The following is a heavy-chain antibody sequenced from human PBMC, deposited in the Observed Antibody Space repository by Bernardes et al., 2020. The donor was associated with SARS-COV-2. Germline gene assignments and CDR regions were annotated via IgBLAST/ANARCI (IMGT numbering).Heavy chain of an antibody. CDR3: ARVRDGNFDP. J-gene: IGHJ5*02. V-gene: IGHV1-18*01. CDR1: GYTFTSYG. Sequence: ASLKDFCKASGYTFTSYGISWVRQAPGQGLEWMGWISAYNGTTTYAQKLQGRVTMTTDTSTSTAYMELRSLRSDDTAVYYCARVRDGNFDPWGQGTLVTVSS. CDR2: ISAYNGTT.